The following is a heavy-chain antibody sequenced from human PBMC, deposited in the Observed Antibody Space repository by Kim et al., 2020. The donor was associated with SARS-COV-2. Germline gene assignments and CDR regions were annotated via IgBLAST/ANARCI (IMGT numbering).Heavy chain of an antibody. Sequence: GGSLRLSCAASGFTFSSYNMNWVRQAPGKGLEWVSSISSSSSYMYYADSVKGRFTISRDNAKNSLYLQMNSLRAEDTAVYYCARDGGWLDPQNYFDHWGQGTLVTVSS. V-gene: IGHV3-21*04. CDR3: ARDGGWLDPQNYFDH. D-gene: IGHD3-9*01. CDR2: ISSSSSYM. CDR1: GFTFSSYN. J-gene: IGHJ4*02.